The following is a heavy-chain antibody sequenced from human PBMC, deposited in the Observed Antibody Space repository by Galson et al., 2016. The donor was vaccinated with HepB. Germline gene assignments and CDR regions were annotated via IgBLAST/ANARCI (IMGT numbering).Heavy chain of an antibody. D-gene: IGHD2-15*01. J-gene: IGHJ6*02. CDR1: AYTFTNYY. CDR2: INPRGDTT. Sequence: SVKVSCKAPAYTFTNYYIHWVRQAPGQGLEWMGLINPRGDTTTYAQNLQGRVTMTRDTSTSSVHMELSSLRSEDTAVYYCARGPHGRTGYSYYYYGMDVWGQGTTVTVSS. V-gene: IGHV1-46*01. CDR3: ARGPHGRTGYSYYYYGMDV.